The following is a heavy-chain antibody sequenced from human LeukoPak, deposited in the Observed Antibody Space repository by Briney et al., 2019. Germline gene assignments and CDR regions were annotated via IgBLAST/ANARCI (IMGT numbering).Heavy chain of an antibody. CDR2: IYHDGST. J-gene: IGHJ4*02. D-gene: IGHD6-19*01. CDR3: ARSGAPSSGWPFDY. CDR1: GYSISSGYY. Sequence: SETLSLTCTVSGYSISSGYYWGWIRQPPGKGLEWIGNIYHDGSTYYNPSLKSRVTISVDTSKNQFSLKLSSVTAADTAVYYCARSGAPSSGWPFDYWGQGTLVTVSS. V-gene: IGHV4-38-2*02.